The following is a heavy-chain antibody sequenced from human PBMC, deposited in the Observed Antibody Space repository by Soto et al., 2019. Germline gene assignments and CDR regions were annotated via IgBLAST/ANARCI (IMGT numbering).Heavy chain of an antibody. CDR1: GFSFNSYW. CDR3: ARDNSIAVAGIFFSVGLNDY. Sequence: GGSPRISCAASGFSFNSYWMHCVRQAPGKELVWVSRINSDGSSTSYADSVKGRFTISRDNAKNTLYLQMNSLRAEDTAVYYCARDNSIAVAGIFFSVGLNDYWGQGTLVTVSS. CDR2: INSDGSST. V-gene: IGHV3-74*01. D-gene: IGHD6-19*01. J-gene: IGHJ4*02.